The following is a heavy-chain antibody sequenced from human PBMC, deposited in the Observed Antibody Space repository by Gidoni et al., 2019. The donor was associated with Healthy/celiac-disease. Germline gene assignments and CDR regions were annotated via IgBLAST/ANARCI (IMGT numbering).Heavy chain of an antibody. J-gene: IGHJ6*03. CDR3: ARDYVDTAMVDFIPSTLGYYYYYMDV. D-gene: IGHD5-18*01. CDR2: IYSGGST. Sequence: EVQLVESGGGLVQPGGSLRLSCAASGFTVSSNYMSWVRQSPGKGLEWVSVIYSGGSTYYADSVKGRFTISRDNSKNTLYLQMNSLRAEDTAVYYCARDYVDTAMVDFIPSTLGYYYYYMDVWGKGTTVTVSS. CDR1: GFTVSSNY. V-gene: IGHV3-66*01.